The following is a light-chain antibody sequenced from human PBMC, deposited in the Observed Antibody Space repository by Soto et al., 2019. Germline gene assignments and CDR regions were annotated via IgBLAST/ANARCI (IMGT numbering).Light chain of an antibody. J-gene: IGLJ1*01. CDR1: SSDVGGYSY. CDR2: DVS. CDR3: ASYTTSSTSV. V-gene: IGLV2-14*01. Sequence: QSVLTQPASVSGSPGQSIAISCTGTSSDVGGYSYVSWCQQQPGKAPKLVISDVSNRPSGVSDRFSGSKSGNTASLTISGLQTEDEADYYRASYTTSSTSVFGTGTKVTV.